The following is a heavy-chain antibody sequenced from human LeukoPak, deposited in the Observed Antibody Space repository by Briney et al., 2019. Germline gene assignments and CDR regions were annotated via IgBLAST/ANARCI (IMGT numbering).Heavy chain of an antibody. Sequence: SETLSLTCTASGGSISSYCWSWIRQPPGKGLEWIGYIYFSGSTNYNPSLKSQVPISVDTSKNQFYLKLSSVTAADTAVYYCARQIIAVAPNTWFDPWGQGTLVTVSS. D-gene: IGHD6-19*01. CDR1: GGSISSYC. CDR2: IYFSGST. V-gene: IGHV4-59*01. CDR3: ARQIIAVAPNTWFDP. J-gene: IGHJ5*02.